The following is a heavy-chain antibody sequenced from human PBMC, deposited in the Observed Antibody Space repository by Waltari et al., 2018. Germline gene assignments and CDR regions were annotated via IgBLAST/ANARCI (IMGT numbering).Heavy chain of an antibody. J-gene: IGHJ4*02. CDR3: AAVIPSTYYYDSNGPIGFDY. D-gene: IGHD3-22*01. CDR1: GFTFISSA. Sequence: QMQLVQSGPEVKKPGTSVKVSCKASGFTFISSAVQWVRQARGQRLEWIGWIVVGSGNTNYAQKFQERVSITRDMSTSTAYMELSSLRSEDTAVYFCAAVIPSTYYYDSNGPIGFDYWGQGTLVTVSS. CDR2: IVVGSGNT. V-gene: IGHV1-58*01.